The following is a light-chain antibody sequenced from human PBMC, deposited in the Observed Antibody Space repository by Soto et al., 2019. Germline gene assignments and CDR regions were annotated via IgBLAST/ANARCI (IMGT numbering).Light chain of an antibody. CDR3: QNYNSYSEA. V-gene: IGKV1-5*03. Sequence: DIQMTQSPSTLSGSVGDSVTITCRASQTISSWLAWYQQKPGKAPKLLIYKASTLKSGVPSRFSGSGSGTEFTLTISSLQPDDFATYYCQNYNSYSEAXGQGTKVDIK. CDR1: QTISSW. CDR2: KAS. J-gene: IGKJ1*01.